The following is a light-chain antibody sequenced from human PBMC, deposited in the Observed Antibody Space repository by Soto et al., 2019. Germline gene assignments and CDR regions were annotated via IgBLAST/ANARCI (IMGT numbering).Light chain of an antibody. CDR3: SSYTSSSTLV. CDR1: SSDVGGYNY. Sequence: QAALTQPASVCGSPGQSIALSCTGTSSDVGGYNYVSWYQHHPGKAPKLMIYDVSNRPSGVSNRFSGSKSGNTASLTISGLQAEDEADYYCSSYTSSSTLVFGTGTKVTV. V-gene: IGLV2-14*03. CDR2: DVS. J-gene: IGLJ1*01.